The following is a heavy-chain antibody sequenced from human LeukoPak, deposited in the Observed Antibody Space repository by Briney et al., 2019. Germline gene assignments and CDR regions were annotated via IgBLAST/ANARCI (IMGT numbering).Heavy chain of an antibody. V-gene: IGHV5-51*01. CDR3: ARGLYHDY. CDR1: GYSFTNYW. CDR2: IYPGDSAT. J-gene: IGHJ4*02. D-gene: IGHD2-2*01. Sequence: GESLKISCKGSGYSFTNYWIGWVRQMPGKGLEWMGIIYPGDSATRYSPSFQGQVTISADKSITTAYLQWSSLKASGTAMYYCARGLYHDYWGQGTLVTVSS.